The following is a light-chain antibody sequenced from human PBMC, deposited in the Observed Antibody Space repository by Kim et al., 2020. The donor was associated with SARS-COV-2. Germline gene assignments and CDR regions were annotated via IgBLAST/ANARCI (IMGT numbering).Light chain of an antibody. V-gene: IGLV2-8*01. CDR3: SSYAGSNNWV. CDR2: EVT. J-gene: IGLJ3*02. Sequence: QSVTIFCTGTSSAVGGYNYVSWYQHHPGKTPKLMICEVTKRPSGVHSRCSGSKSGNTAFLTVSGLQAEDEANYYCSSYAGSNNWVFGGGTQLTVL. CDR1: SSAVGGYNY.